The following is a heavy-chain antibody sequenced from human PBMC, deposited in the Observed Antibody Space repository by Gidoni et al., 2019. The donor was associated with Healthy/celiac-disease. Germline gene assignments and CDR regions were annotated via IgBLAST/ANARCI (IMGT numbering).Heavy chain of an antibody. D-gene: IGHD1-1*01. Sequence: QLQLQESGPGLVKPSETLSLTCTVSGGSISSSSYYWGWIRQPPGKGLEWIGSIYYSGSTYYNPSLKSRVTISVDTSKNQFSLKLSSVTAADTAVYYCARHSDGTTGSSDIWGQGTMVTVSS. V-gene: IGHV4-39*01. CDR3: ARHSDGTTGSSDI. CDR1: GGSISSSSYY. J-gene: IGHJ3*02. CDR2: IYYSGST.